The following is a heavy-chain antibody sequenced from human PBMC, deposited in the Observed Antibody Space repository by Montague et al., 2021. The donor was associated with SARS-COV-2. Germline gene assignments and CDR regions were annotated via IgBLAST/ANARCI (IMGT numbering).Heavy chain of an antibody. CDR2: ISSSGSTI. CDR1: GFTFSNYE. CDR3: ARDRGYGDFYYYGMDV. J-gene: IGHJ6*02. D-gene: IGHD3-10*01. V-gene: IGHV3-48*03. Sequence: SLRLSCAASGFTFSNYEMNWVRQAPGKGLEWVLYISSSGSTIYYADSVKGRFTISRDNAQNSLYLQMNSLRAEETGVYYCARDRGYGDFYYYGMDVWGQGTTVTVSS.